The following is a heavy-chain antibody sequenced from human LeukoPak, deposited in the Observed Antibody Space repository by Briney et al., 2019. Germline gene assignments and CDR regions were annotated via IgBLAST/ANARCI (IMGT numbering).Heavy chain of an antibody. J-gene: IGHJ4*02. CDR3: ARVVAASFDY. D-gene: IGHD2-15*01. V-gene: IGHV4-39*01. CDR1: GGSISSSSYY. CDR2: IYHSGST. Sequence: SETLSLTCTVSGGSISSSSYYWGWIRQPPGKGLEWIGSIYHSGSTYYNPSLKSRVTISVDTSKNQFSLKLSSVTAADTAVYYRARVVAASFDYWGQGTLVTVSS.